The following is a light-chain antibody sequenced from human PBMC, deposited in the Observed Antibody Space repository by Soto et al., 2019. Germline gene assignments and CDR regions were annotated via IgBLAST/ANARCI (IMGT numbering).Light chain of an antibody. Sequence: QSALTQPASVSGSPGQSITISCTGTSSDVGGYNYVSWYHQHPGKAPKLMIFDVSNRPSGVSNRFSGSKSGNTASLNISGLQAEDEADSYCSSYTSSSTRVFGTGTKLTVL. CDR2: DVS. CDR3: SSYTSSSTRV. J-gene: IGLJ1*01. CDR1: SSDVGGYNY. V-gene: IGLV2-14*01.